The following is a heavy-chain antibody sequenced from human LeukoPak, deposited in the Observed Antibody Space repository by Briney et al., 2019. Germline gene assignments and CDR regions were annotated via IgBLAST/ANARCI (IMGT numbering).Heavy chain of an antibody. D-gene: IGHD5-18*01. V-gene: IGHV1-46*01. CDR3: ARGIPVYSYGLRPFDY. Sequence: GASVKVSCKASGYTFTSYYMHWVRQAPGQGLEWMGIINPSGGSTSYAQRYQGRVTMTRDTSTSTVYMELSSLRSEDTAVYYCARGIPVYSYGLRPFDYWGQGTLVTVSS. CDR1: GYTFTSYY. J-gene: IGHJ4*02. CDR2: INPSGGST.